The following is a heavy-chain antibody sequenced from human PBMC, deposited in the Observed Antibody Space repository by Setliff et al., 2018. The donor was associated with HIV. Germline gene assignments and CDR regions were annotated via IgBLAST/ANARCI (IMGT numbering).Heavy chain of an antibody. D-gene: IGHD1-26*01. CDR2: IYHSGIT. CDR3: ARDRVGSRHDAFEI. Sequence: SETLSLTCAVSGYYISSGYYWAWIRQPPGKGLEWIGSIYHSGITYYNPSLKSRVTISVDTSKNQFSLKVSSVTAADTAVYYCARDRVGSRHDAFEIWGQGTMGTVSS. V-gene: IGHV4-38-2*02. CDR1: GYYISSGYY. J-gene: IGHJ3*02.